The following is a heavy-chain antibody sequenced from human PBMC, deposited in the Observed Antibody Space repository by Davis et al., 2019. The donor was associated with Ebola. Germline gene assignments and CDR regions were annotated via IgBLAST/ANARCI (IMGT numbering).Heavy chain of an antibody. J-gene: IGHJ4*02. CDR1: GYSFTSYW. D-gene: IGHD4-17*01. CDR2: IYPGDSDT. V-gene: IGHV5-51*01. Sequence: PGGSLRLSCKGSGYSFTSYWIGWVRQMPGKGLEWMGIIYPGDSDTRYSPSFQGQVTISADKSISTAYLQWSSLKASDTAMYYCARPPSFYGDYFNFDYWGQGTLVTVSS. CDR3: ARPPSFYGDYFNFDY.